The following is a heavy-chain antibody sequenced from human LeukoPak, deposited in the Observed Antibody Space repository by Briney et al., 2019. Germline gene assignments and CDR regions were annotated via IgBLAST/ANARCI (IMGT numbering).Heavy chain of an antibody. J-gene: IGHJ3*02. Sequence: ASVKVSCKASGYTFTGYYMHWVRQAPGQGLEWMGWINPNSGGTNHAQKFQGWVTMTRDTSISTAYMELSRLRSDDTAVYYCARSPWVAVHGAFDIWGQGTMVTVSS. V-gene: IGHV1-2*04. D-gene: IGHD6-19*01. CDR3: ARSPWVAVHGAFDI. CDR2: INPNSGGT. CDR1: GYTFTGYY.